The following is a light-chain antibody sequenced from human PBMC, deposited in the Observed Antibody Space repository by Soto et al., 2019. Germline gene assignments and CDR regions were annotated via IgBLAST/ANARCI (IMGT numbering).Light chain of an antibody. CDR2: AAS. CDR1: QSVSSY. Sequence: EIELTQSPGTLSLSPGERATLSCRASQSVSSYLAWYQQKPGQAPRLLIYAASSRATGIPDRFSGSGSGTDFTLTISRLEPEDFAVYYCQQHGSSRTFGQGTKVDI. J-gene: IGKJ1*01. CDR3: QQHGSSRT. V-gene: IGKV3-20*01.